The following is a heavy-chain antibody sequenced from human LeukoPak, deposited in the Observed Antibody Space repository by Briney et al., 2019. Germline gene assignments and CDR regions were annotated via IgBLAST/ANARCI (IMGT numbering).Heavy chain of an antibody. V-gene: IGHV4-34*01. D-gene: IGHD6-13*01. CDR3: ARGTRAAADPFDY. Sequence: PSETLSLTCAVYGGSFSGYYWSWIRQPPGKGLEWIGEINHSGSTNYNPSLKSRVTISVDTSKNQFSLKLSSVTAADTAVYYRARGTRAAADPFDYWGKGTLVTVSS. CDR2: INHSGST. CDR1: GGSFSGYY. J-gene: IGHJ4*02.